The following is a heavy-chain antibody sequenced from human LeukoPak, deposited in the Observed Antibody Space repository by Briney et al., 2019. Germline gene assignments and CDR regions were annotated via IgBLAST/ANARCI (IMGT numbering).Heavy chain of an antibody. V-gene: IGHV1-2*04. CDR3: ARDRDSSGYYYVNWFDP. J-gene: IGHJ5*02. D-gene: IGHD3-22*01. CDR1: GYTFTGYY. CDR2: INPNSGGT. Sequence: ASVKVSCKASGYTFTGYYMHWVRQAPGQGLEWMGWINPNSGGTNYAQKFQGWVTMTRDTSISTAYMELSRLRSDDTAVYYCARDRDSSGYYYVNWFDPWGQGTLVTVSS.